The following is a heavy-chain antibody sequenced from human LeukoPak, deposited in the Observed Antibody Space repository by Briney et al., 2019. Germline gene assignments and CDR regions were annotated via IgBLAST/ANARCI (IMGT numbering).Heavy chain of an antibody. CDR2: ISYSGST. D-gene: IGHD4-17*01. V-gene: IGHV4-39*01. J-gene: IGHJ4*02. CDR1: GASITNNTYY. CDR3: ANSIDFDYGDYYFDY. Sequence: SETLSLTCSVSGASITNNTYYWGWFRQPPGKRLEWVGSISYSGSTYYNPSLKSRLTIFVDTSENQFSLKLSSVTAADTAVYYCANSIDFDYGDYYFDYWGQGALVTISS.